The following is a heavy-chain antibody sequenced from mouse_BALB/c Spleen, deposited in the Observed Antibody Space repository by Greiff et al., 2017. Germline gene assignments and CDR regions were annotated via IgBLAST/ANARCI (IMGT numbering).Heavy chain of an antibody. CDR2: ISNGGGST. J-gene: IGHJ4*01. CDR3: ARLRGYDVGMDY. V-gene: IGHV5-12-2*01. Sequence: VQLKESGGGLVQPGGSLKLSCAASGFTFSSYTMSWVRQTPEKRLEWVAYISNGGGSTYYPDTVKGRFTISRDNAKNTLYLQMSSLKSEDTAMYYCARLRGYDVGMDYWGQGTSVTVSS. CDR1: GFTFSSYT. D-gene: IGHD2-14*01.